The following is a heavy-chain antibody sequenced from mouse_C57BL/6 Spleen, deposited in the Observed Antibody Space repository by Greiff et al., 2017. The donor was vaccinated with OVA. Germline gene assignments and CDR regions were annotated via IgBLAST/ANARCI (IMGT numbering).Heavy chain of an antibody. Sequence: EVMLVESGGGLVKPGGSLKLSCAASGFTFSSYAMSWVRQTPEKRLEWVATISDGGSYTYYPDNVKGRFTISRDNAKNNLYLQMSHLKSEDTAMYYCARDHGGSSFAYWGQGTLVTVSA. J-gene: IGHJ3*01. CDR1: GFTFSSYA. CDR2: ISDGGSYT. V-gene: IGHV5-4*01. CDR3: ARDHGGSSFAY.